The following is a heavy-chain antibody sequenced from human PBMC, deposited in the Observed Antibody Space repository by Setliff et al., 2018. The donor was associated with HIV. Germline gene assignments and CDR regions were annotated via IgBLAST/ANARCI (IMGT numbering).Heavy chain of an antibody. D-gene: IGHD3-9*01. CDR3: ARYVSDWFYIDS. CDR2: IYSDGST. Sequence: PSETLSLTCGVSGYSISSGYYWGWIRQPAGKGLEWIGRIYSDGSTNYNPSLKSRVTMSVDTSKNQFSLKLSSVTAADTAVYYCARYVSDWFYIDSWGQGTLVTVSS. V-gene: IGHV4-59*10. J-gene: IGHJ4*02. CDR1: GYSISSGYY.